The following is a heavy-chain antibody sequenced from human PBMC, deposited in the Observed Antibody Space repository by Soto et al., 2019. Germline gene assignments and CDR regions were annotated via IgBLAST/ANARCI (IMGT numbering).Heavy chain of an antibody. V-gene: IGHV3-73*01. CDR3: EAVITFGGVIDLYYYMDV. J-gene: IGHJ6*03. Sequence: GGSLRLSCAASGFTFSGSAMHWVRQASGKGLEWVGRIRSKANSYATAYAASVKGRFTISRDDSKNTAYLQMNSLKTEDTAVYYCEAVITFGGVIDLYYYMDVWGKGTTVTVSS. D-gene: IGHD3-16*02. CDR1: GFTFSGSA. CDR2: IRSKANSYAT.